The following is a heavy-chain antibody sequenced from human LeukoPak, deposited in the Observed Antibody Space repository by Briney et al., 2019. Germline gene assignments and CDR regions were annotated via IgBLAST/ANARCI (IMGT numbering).Heavy chain of an antibody. J-gene: IGHJ4*02. D-gene: IGHD2-21*02. CDR3: AKAPRRDRYYFDY. V-gene: IGHV3-30*18. CDR2: ISYDGSNK. Sequence: GGSLRLSCAASGFTFSSYGMHWVRQAPGKGLEWVAVISYDGSNKYYADSVKGRFTISRDNSKNTLYLQMNSLRAEDTAVYYCAKAPRRDRYYFDYWGQGTLVTVSS. CDR1: GFTFSSYG.